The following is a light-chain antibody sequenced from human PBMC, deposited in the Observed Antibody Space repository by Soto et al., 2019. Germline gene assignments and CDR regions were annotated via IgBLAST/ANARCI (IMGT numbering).Light chain of an antibody. CDR3: QVWDSSSDHPV. Sequence: SYELTQPPSVSVAPGQTARITCGGNNIGSKGVHWYHQKPGQAPVLVVYDDSGRPSGIPERFSGSNSGNTATLTISRVEAGDEADYYCQVWDSSSDHPVFGGGTKVTVL. CDR2: DDS. CDR1: NIGSKG. V-gene: IGLV3-21*02. J-gene: IGLJ2*01.